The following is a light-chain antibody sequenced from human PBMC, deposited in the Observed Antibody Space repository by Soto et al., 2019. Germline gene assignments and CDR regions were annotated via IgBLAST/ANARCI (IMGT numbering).Light chain of an antibody. J-gene: IGKJ1*01. Sequence: EMVFTLSPSTPSLSPGQRATLSCRASQSVSSFLSRGQAPRLLIFGASNRATGIPVRFSGSRSGTDFTLTVSSLQPEDFAVYYCQQYNNWPRTFGQGTKVHIK. V-gene: IGKV3D-15*01. CDR1: QSVSSF. CDR2: GAS. CDR3: QQYNNWPRT.